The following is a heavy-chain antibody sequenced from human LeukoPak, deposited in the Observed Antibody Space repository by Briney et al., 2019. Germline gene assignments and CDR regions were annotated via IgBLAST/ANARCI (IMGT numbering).Heavy chain of an antibody. CDR1: GYTFTTYD. CDR3: ARGRLALEATTHPLYYYYGMDV. CDR2: MSPKSGHT. J-gene: IGHJ6*02. Sequence: GASVKVSCKASGYTFTTYDIHWVRQATGQGLEWMGWMSPKSGHTGYAQNFQGRVTMTRNTSIGTAYMELSSLRSEDTAVYYCARGRLALEATTHPLYYYYGMDVWGQGTTVTVSS. V-gene: IGHV1-8*01. D-gene: IGHD1-1*01.